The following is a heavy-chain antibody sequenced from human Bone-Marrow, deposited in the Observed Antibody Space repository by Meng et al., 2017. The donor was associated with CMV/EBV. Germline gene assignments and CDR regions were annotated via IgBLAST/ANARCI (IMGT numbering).Heavy chain of an antibody. Sequence: SEILSLTGTVSGGSVSSGSYYWSWIRQPPGKGLEWIGYIYYSGSSNYNPSLKSRVTISVDTSKNSFSLKLNSVTAADTAVYYCARGSGSCGGDCYNFDYWGQGTLVTVSS. CDR3: ARGSGSCGGDCYNFDY. V-gene: IGHV4-61*01. CDR2: IYYSGSS. D-gene: IGHD2-21*01. J-gene: IGHJ4*02. CDR1: GGSVSSGSYY.